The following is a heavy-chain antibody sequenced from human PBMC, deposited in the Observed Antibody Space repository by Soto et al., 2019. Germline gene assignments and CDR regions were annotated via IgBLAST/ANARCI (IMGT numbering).Heavy chain of an antibody. CDR1: GFTFSSYA. CDR3: AGQVYAVVTPFDY. CDR2: IIKRGDSV. J-gene: IGHJ4*02. V-gene: IGHV3-48*02. D-gene: IGHD2-21*02. Sequence: EVQLVESGGGLVQPGGSLRVSCAASGFTFSSYAMNWVRQTPGKGLEWVSHIIKRGDSVYYADSVKDLFTISRDNAESSVHLQMNGLKDEDTAVYYCAGQVYAVVTPFDYWGLGALFNVSS.